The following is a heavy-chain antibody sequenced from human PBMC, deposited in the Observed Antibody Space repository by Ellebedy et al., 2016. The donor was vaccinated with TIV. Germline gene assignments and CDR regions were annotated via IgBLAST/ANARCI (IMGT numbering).Heavy chain of an antibody. D-gene: IGHD1-26*01. Sequence: GESLKISCAASGITFNDYSMHWVRQAPGTGLEWISYISSTSGHIYYADSLKGRFTISRHDARNSLYLQMNSLRAEDTDVYYCARSGELDSWGQGTLVTVSS. CDR1: GITFNDYS. J-gene: IGHJ4*02. CDR3: ARSGELDS. CDR2: ISSTSGHI. V-gene: IGHV3-21*05.